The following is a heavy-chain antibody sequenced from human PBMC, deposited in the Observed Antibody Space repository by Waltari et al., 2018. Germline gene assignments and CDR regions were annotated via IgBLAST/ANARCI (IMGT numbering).Heavy chain of an antibody. D-gene: IGHD3-22*01. CDR2: ISWNSGSI. J-gene: IGHJ4*02. V-gene: IGHV3-9*01. CDR1: GFTFDDYA. Sequence: EVQLLESVGGLVQPGRSLRLSCAASGFTFDDYAMHWVRQAPGKGLEWVSGISWNSGSIGYADSVKGRFTISRDNAKNSLYLQMNSLRAEDTALYYCAKDISHYYDSSGYFDYWGQGTLVTVSS. CDR3: AKDISHYYDSSGYFDY.